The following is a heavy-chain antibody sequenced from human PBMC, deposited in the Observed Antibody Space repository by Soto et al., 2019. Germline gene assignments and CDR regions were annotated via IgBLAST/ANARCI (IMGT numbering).Heavy chain of an antibody. CDR2: IDWDDDK. CDR1: GFSLSTSGMR. CDR3: ARQSGSYSGFDY. D-gene: IGHD1-26*01. J-gene: IGHJ4*02. Sequence: SGPTLVNPTQTLTLTCTFSGFSLSTSGMRVSWIRQPPGKALEWLARIDWDDDKFYSTSLKTRLTISKDTSKNQVVLTMTNMDPVDTATYYCARQSGSYSGFDYWGQGTRVTVSS. V-gene: IGHV2-70*04.